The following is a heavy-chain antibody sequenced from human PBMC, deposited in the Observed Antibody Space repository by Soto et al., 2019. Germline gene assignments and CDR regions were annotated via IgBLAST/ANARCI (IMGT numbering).Heavy chain of an antibody. J-gene: IGHJ6*02. V-gene: IGHV4-59*01. CDR2: IYDTGISGYTPST. CDR3: ARGEDAFFYYGLDV. Sequence: SETLSLTCTVSGGSITSSYWSWIRRPPGKGLEWIAYIYDTGISGYTPSTSYNPSLKSRVTMSADTSKSQFSLKLTSVTAADTAVYYCARGEDAFFYYGLDVWGQGITVTVSS. CDR1: GGSITSSY.